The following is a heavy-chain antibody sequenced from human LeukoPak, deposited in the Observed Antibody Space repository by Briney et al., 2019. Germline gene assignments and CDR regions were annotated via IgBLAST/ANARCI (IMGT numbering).Heavy chain of an antibody. J-gene: IGHJ5*02. CDR2: ISSSSSYI. D-gene: IGHD6-19*01. CDR1: GFTFSSYS. CDR3: ARDSKQWLVTNWFDP. V-gene: IGHV3-21*04. Sequence: PGGSLRPSCAASGFTFSSYSMNWVCQAPGKGLEWVSSISSSSSYIYYADSVKGRFTISRDNAKNSLYLQMNSLRAEDTAVYYCARDSKQWLVTNWFDPWGQGTLVTVSS.